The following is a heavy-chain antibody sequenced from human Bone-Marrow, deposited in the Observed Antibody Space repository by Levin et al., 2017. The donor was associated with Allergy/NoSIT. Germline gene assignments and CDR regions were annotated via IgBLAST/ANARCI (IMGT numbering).Heavy chain of an antibody. J-gene: IGHJ4*02. V-gene: IGHV4-38-2*02. CDR1: GYSISSGYY. CDR3: ATEQGVAAGFTFDY. Sequence: SETLSLTCIVSGYSISSGYYWGWVRQSPAKGLEWIGNVFHTGSNSYNPSLGSRATISVDTSKNQFSLKPTSVTAADTAVYFCATEQGVAAGFTFDYWGPGALVTVSP. D-gene: IGHD6-25*01. CDR2: VFHTGSN.